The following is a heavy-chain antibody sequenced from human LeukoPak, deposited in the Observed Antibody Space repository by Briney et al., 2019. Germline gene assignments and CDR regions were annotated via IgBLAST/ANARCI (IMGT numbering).Heavy chain of an antibody. J-gene: IGHJ4*02. Sequence: GGSLRLSCAASGFTFSSYAMSWVRQAPGKELEWVSAISGSGGSTYYADSVKGRFTISRDNSKNTLYLQMNSLRAEDTAVYYCANGSHCTNGVCYTALDYWGQGTLVTVSS. CDR2: ISGSGGST. CDR3: ANGSHCTNGVCYTALDY. D-gene: IGHD2-8*01. CDR1: GFTFSSYA. V-gene: IGHV3-23*01.